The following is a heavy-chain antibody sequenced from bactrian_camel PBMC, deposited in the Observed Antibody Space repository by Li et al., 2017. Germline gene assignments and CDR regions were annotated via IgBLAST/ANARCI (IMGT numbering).Heavy chain of an antibody. CDR1: GYTLRINC. CDR2: IHGGGGVT. Sequence: DVQLVESGGGSVQAGGTLRLSCAASGYTLRINCVGWFRQAPGKEREGVVFIHGGGGVTAYADSVKGRFTISEDNGKNTVYLQMNSLKPEDTGMYYCAAKLQGWGCGRLDDGTKGYIYWGQGTQVTVS. CDR3: AAKLQGWGCGRLDDGTKGYIY. J-gene: IGHJ4*01. D-gene: IGHD5*01. V-gene: IGHV3S40*01.